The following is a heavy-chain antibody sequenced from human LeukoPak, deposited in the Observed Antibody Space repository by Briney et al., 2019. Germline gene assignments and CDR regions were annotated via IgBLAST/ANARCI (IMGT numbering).Heavy chain of an antibody. D-gene: IGHD3/OR15-3a*01. V-gene: IGHV3-74*03. CDR3: VSLDGVYYYHMDV. CDR1: GFTVSSIH. Sequence: GGSLRLSCAASGFTVSSIHMVWVRQAPGKGLVWVSRISPDGNSATYADSVKGRFTISRDNAKNTLYLQMNSLRAEDSAVYYCVSLDGVYYYHMDVWGQGTTVIVSS. J-gene: IGHJ6*02. CDR2: ISPDGNSA.